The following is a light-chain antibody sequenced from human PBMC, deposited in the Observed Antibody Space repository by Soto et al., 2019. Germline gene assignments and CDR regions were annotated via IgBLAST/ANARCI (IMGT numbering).Light chain of an antibody. Sequence: DIVMTQSPLSLPVTPGEPASISCRSSQSLRHHNGYYHLDWYLQKPGQSPQVLIYLGSNRASGVPDRVSGSGSGTVFTLKISRVEAEDVGVYYCIQTLQAPYSFGQGTKLEIK. CDR2: LGS. V-gene: IGKV2-28*01. CDR3: IQTLQAPYS. J-gene: IGKJ2*01. CDR1: QSLRHHNGYYH.